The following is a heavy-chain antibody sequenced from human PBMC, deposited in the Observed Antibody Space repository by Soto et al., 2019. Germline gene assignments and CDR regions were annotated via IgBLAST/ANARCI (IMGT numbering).Heavy chain of an antibody. CDR1: GFTFSSYA. D-gene: IGHD3-16*01. J-gene: IGHJ5*02. CDR2: ISYDGSNK. V-gene: IGHV3-30-3*01. Sequence: QVQLVESGGGVVQPGRSLRLSCAASGFTFSSYAMHWVRQAPGKGLEWVAVISYDGSNKYYADSVKGRFTISRDNSKNTLYLQMNSLRAEDTAVYYCARDRGGLFDPWGQGTLVTVSS. CDR3: ARDRGGLFDP.